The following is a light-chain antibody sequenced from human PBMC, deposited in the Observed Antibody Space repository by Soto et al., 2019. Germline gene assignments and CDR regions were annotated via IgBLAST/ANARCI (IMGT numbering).Light chain of an antibody. CDR2: EVS. J-gene: IGLJ1*01. V-gene: IGLV2-8*01. CDR1: SSDVGAYNY. Sequence: QSALTQPPSASGSVGQSVTISCTGTSSDVGAYNYVSWYQQHPGKAPKLMIYEVSKRPSGVPDRFSGSKSGYTASLTVSGLQAEDEADYCCSSQAGNCNYVFGTGTKVTVL. CDR3: SSQAGNCNYV.